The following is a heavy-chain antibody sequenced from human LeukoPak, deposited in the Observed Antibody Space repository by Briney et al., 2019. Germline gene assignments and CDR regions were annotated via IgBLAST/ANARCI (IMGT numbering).Heavy chain of an antibody. D-gene: IGHD5-18*01. CDR2: VHYSGST. J-gene: IGHJ6*03. CDR1: GGSISSYY. CDR3: ARTEESGYNYGYFGYYYYMDV. Sequence: KPSETLSLTCTVSGGSISSYYWSWIRQPPGKGLEWIGFVHYSGSTHYNPSLKSRVTISVDTSKNQVPLKLTSVTAADTAVYYCARTEESGYNYGYFGYYYYMDVWGKGTTVTVSS. V-gene: IGHV4-59*01.